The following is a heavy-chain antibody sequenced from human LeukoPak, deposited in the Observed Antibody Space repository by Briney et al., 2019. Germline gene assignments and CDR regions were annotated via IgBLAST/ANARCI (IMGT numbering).Heavy chain of an antibody. D-gene: IGHD2-2*02. CDR1: GGTFSSYA. Sequence: GASVKVFCKASGGTFSSYAISWVRQAPGQGLEWMGGIIPIFGTANYAQKFQGRVTITADESTSTAYMELSSLRSEDTAVYYCAGERLGYCSSTSCYNQGYYDSSGYILYAFDIWGQGTMVTVSS. CDR2: IIPIFGTA. CDR3: AGERLGYCSSTSCYNQGYYDSSGYILYAFDI. V-gene: IGHV1-69*01. J-gene: IGHJ3*02.